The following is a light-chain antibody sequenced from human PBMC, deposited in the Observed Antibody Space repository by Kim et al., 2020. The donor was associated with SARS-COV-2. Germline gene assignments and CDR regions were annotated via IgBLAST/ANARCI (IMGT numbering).Light chain of an antibody. J-gene: IGLJ2*01. CDR3: QSYDSSNHVV. CDR1: RGGLAGTY. CDR2: EDN. Sequence: AVTTSATRGRGGLAGTYVHGSQQRPGRAPTTVLYEDNQRPPGGPDRFSGSIDSSSNSASLTISGLKTEDEADYYCQSYDSSNHVVFGGGTQLTVL. V-gene: IGLV6-57*03.